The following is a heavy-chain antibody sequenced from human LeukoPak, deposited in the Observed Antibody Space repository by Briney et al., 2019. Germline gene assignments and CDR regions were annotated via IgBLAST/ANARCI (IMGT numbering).Heavy chain of an antibody. V-gene: IGHV1-8*01. J-gene: IGHJ4*02. D-gene: IGHD7-27*01. Sequence: ASVKVSCKASGYTFTSYDFNWLRQATGQRPERMGWMSPNSGDTGYVQKFQDRVTMTRNTSISTAYMELSSLRSDDTAVYYCARGPPNWGYDYWGPGTLVTVSS. CDR2: MSPNSGDT. CDR1: GYTFTSYD. CDR3: ARGPPNWGYDY.